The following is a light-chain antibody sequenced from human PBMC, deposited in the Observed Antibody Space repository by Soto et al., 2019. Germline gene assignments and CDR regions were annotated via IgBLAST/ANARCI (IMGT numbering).Light chain of an antibody. V-gene: IGKV1-39*01. CDR3: QQYDYSRT. CDR1: QSISSY. J-gene: IGKJ1*01. CDR2: AAS. Sequence: DIQMTQSPSSLSASVGHRVTITYRASQSISSYLNWYQQKPVKAPKLLIYAASSLQSGVPSRFSGSGSGTDFTLTISSLQPEDFATYYCQQYDYSRTFGQGTKVDI.